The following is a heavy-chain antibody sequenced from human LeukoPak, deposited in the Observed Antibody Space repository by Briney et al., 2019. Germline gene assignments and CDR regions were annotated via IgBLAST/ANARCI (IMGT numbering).Heavy chain of an antibody. D-gene: IGHD2-21*02. CDR1: GFKFNTYC. CDR3: AREAPYCDDGDFDSNECGDDFWYLDL. Sequence: GGSLRLSCEASGFKFNTYCMSWVRQAPGKGLEWVANINHDGTNMYYADSVKGRFSVFRDNAKDSMFLQINTLRVEDTAVYYCAREAPYCDDGDFDSNECGDDFWYLDLWGRGTLVTVSS. CDR2: INHDGTNM. V-gene: IGHV3-7*01. J-gene: IGHJ2*01.